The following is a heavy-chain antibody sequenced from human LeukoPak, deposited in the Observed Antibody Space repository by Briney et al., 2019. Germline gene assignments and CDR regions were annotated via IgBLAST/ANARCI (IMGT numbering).Heavy chain of an antibody. V-gene: IGHV4-34*01. Sequence: SETLSFTCAVYGGSFSGYYWSWIRQPPGKGLEWIGEINHSGSTNYNPSLKSRVTISVDTSKNQFSLKLSSVTAADTAVYYCARRGGSGRSFDYWGQGTLVTVSS. CDR3: ARRGGSGRSFDY. J-gene: IGHJ4*02. D-gene: IGHD3-10*01. CDR2: INHSGST. CDR1: GGSFSGYY.